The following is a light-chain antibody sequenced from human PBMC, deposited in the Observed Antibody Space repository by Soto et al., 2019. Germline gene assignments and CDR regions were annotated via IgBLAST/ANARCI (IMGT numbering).Light chain of an antibody. V-gene: IGLV1-51*01. CDR2: DNY. J-gene: IGLJ2*01. CDR3: GAWDTSLRAVV. CDR1: SSNIGKNS. Sequence: QSVLTQPPSVSAAPGQKVIISCSGNSSNIGKNSVFWYQQFPGTAPKLLIYDNYKRPSGIPDRFSVSKSGASATLAITGLHTGDEADYYCGAWDTSLRAVVFGGGTKLTVL.